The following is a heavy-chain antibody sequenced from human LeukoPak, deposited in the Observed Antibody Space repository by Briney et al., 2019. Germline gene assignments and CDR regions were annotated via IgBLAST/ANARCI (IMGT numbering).Heavy chain of an antibody. D-gene: IGHD5-24*01. V-gene: IGHV4-4*02. J-gene: IGHJ4*02. Sequence: SGTLSLTCAVSGGSISSSNWWSWVRQPPGKGLEWIGEIYHSGSTNYNPSLKSRVTISVDKSKNQFSLKLSSVTAADTAVYYCARGRDGYNFLNRGEYYYFDYWGQGTLVTVSS. CDR1: GGSISSSNW. CDR2: IYHSGST. CDR3: ARGRDGYNFLNRGEYYYFDY.